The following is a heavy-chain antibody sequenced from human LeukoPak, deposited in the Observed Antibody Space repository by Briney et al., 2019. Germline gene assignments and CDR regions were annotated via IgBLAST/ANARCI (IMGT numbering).Heavy chain of an antibody. V-gene: IGHV4-39*07. D-gene: IGHD6-19*01. CDR2: GDYSGGT. CDR1: GDSFTSVTDY. CDR3: AGERGEEYSSGWYKTNYFYN. Sequence: SETLSLTCTVSGDSFTSVTDYWAWIRQPPGKGLEWIASGDYSGGTYYNPSLESRVAISADMSKNQISLKLTSVTGADTAVYYCAGERGEEYSSGWYKTNYFYNWGQGIRDTVSS. J-gene: IGHJ4*02.